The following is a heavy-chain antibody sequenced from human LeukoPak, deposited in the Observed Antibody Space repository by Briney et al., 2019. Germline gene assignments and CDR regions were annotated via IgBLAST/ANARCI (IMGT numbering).Heavy chain of an antibody. CDR1: GFTFSSYW. CDR3: ARVGIAWFDAFDI. Sequence: PGGSLRLSCAASGFTFSSYWMSWVRQAPGKGLEWVANIKHDGSEKYYVDSVKGRFTISRDNAKNSLYLEMNSLRAEDTAVYYCARVGIAWFDAFDIWGQGTMVTVSS. J-gene: IGHJ3*02. V-gene: IGHV3-7*01. CDR2: IKHDGSEK. D-gene: IGHD3-9*01.